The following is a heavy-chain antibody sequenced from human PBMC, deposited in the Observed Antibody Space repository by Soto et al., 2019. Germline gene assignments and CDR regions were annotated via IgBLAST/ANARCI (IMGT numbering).Heavy chain of an antibody. CDR3: ARGIRYYYGMDV. CDR2: ISSSSSYI. J-gene: IGHJ6*02. Sequence: LRLSCAASGFTFSSYSMNWVRQAPGKGLEWVSSISSSSSYIYYADSVKGRFTISRDNAKNSLYLQMNSLRAEDTAVYYCARGIRYYYGMDVWGQGTTVTVSS. D-gene: IGHD1-20*01. CDR1: GFTFSSYS. V-gene: IGHV3-21*01.